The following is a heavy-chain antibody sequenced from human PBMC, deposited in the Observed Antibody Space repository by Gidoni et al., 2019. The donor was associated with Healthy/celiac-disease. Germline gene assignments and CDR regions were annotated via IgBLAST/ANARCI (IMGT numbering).Heavy chain of an antibody. D-gene: IGHD5-12*01. CDR2: ISYDGSNK. Sequence: QVQLVESGGGVVQPGRSLRLYCAASGFTFSSYGMHWVRQAPGKGLEWVAVISYDGSNKYYADSVKGRFTSSRDNSKNTLYLQMNSLRAEDTAVYYCAKDLDGSGYDSGVPDYWGQGTLVTVSS. V-gene: IGHV3-30*18. J-gene: IGHJ4*02. CDR1: GFTFSSYG. CDR3: AKDLDGSGYDSGVPDY.